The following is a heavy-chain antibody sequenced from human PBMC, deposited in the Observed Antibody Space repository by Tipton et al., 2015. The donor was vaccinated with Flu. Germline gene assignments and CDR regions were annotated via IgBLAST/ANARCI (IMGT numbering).Heavy chain of an antibody. CDR1: GNSIRSASFY. V-gene: IGHV4-61*02. Sequence: TLSLTCTVSGNSIRSASFYWSWIRQPAGKGLEWIGRVYTSGSTNYNPSLKSRVTISLDTSKKEFSLDLRSVTAADTAIYYRAREKIPNSYYYDSSGYTNYFDSWGQGTLVTVSS. D-gene: IGHD3-22*01. CDR2: VYTSGST. J-gene: IGHJ4*02. CDR3: AREKIPNSYYYDSSGYTNYFDS.